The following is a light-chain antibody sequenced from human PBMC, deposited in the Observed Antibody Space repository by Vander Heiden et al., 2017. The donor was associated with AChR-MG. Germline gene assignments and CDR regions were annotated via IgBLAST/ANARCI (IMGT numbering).Light chain of an antibody. CDR1: QSVRRN. CDR2: GAS. CDR3: HQYNNWPPYT. V-gene: IGKV3-15*01. Sequence: EIVMTQSPATLSVSPGERVTLSCRASQSVRRNLAWYQQKPGQAPRLLIYGASTRATGIPARFSGSGSGTQFTLNISSLQSEDFAVYYCHQYNNWPPYTFGQGTKVEIK. J-gene: IGKJ2*01.